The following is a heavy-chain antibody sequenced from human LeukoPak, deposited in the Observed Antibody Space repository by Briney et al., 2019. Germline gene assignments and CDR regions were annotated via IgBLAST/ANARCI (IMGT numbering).Heavy chain of an antibody. D-gene: IGHD2-2*01. CDR3: ARDVGDCSSTSCSRYYYYGMDV. J-gene: IGHJ6*02. CDR2: IYYSGST. V-gene: IGHV4-61*01. CDR1: GGSVSSGSYC. Sequence: SETLSLTCTVSGGSVSSGSYCWSWIRQPPGKGLEWIGYIYYSGSTNYNPSPKSRVTISVDTSKNQFSLKLSSVTAADTAVYYCARDVGDCSSTSCSRYYYYGMDVWGQGTTVTVSS.